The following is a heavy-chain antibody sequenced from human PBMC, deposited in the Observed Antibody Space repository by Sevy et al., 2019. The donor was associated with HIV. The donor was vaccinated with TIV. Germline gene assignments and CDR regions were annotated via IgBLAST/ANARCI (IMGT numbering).Heavy chain of an antibody. CDR1: GFTFDSYA. D-gene: IGHD3-3*01. J-gene: IGHJ4*02. CDR2: ISGSGYAT. CDR3: AKDRVTVFGVVVTFDS. V-gene: IGHV3-23*01. Sequence: GGSLRLSCAASGFTFDSYAMHWVRQVAGKGLEWVSTISGSGYATYYADSVKGRFSISRDTSRNTLYLQMKSLRVEDSAVYFCAKDRVTVFGVVVTFDSWGQGTLVTVSS.